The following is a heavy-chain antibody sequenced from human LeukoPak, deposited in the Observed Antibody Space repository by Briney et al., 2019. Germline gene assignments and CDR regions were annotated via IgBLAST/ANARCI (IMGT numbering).Heavy chain of an antibody. D-gene: IGHD3-10*01. Sequence: GGSLRLSCAASGFTFSGSWMSWVRQAPGKGLEWVANIKKDGSEKYYVDSVKGRFTISRHNAKNSLYLQMNSLRAEDTAVYYCARGGRGDYWGQGILVTVSS. CDR2: IKKDGSEK. V-gene: IGHV3-7*01. CDR3: ARGGRGDY. CDR1: GFTFSGSW. J-gene: IGHJ4*02.